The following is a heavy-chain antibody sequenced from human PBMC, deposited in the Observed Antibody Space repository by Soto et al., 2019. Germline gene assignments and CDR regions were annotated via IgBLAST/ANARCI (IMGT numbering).Heavy chain of an antibody. V-gene: IGHV5-10-1*01. CDR2: IDPTDSYT. CDR1: GYIFTTYW. CDR3: ARDGGRGYDGNYGDYSFDY. Sequence: HGESLKISCEGSGYIFTTYWISWVRQMPGEGLEWMGRIDPTDSYTNYCPSFQGHVTISVDKSINTAYLQWSSLKASDTAMYYCARDGGRGYDGNYGDYSFDYWGRGTLVTVSS. D-gene: IGHD4-17*01. J-gene: IGHJ4*02.